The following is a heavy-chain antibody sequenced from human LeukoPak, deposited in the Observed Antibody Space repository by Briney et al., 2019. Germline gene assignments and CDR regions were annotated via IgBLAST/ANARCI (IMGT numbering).Heavy chain of an antibody. J-gene: IGHJ4*02. CDR3: ARATKKVATIASHFDY. CDR1: GYTFTSYD. D-gene: IGHD5-12*01. V-gene: IGHV1-8*01. Sequence: ASVKVSCKASGYTFTSYDINWVRQATGQGLEWMGWMNPSSGNTGYAQKFQGRVTMTRNTSISTAYMELSSLRSEDTAVYYCARATKKVATIASHFDYWGQGTLVTVSS. CDR2: MNPSSGNT.